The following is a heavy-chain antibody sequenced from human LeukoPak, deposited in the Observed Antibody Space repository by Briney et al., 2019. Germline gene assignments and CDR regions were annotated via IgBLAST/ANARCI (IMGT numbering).Heavy chain of an antibody. CDR3: ARLTTGTTVDY. CDR1: GYTFTSNV. CDR2: INGGLGNT. V-gene: IGHV1-3*01. Sequence: ASVKVSCKASGYTFTSNVMHWVRQAPGQRLEWMGWINGGLGNTKYSEKFQGRVIITRDTSASTAYMELSSLNSEDTAVYYCARLTTGTTVDYWGQGTLVTASS. J-gene: IGHJ4*02. D-gene: IGHD1-1*01.